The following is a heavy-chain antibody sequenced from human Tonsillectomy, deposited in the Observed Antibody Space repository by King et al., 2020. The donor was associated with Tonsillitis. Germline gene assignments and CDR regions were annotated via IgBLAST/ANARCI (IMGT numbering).Heavy chain of an antibody. CDR3: VTKGFILEAFEI. D-gene: IGHD3-3*01. CDR2: MYYIGSP. Sequence: QLQESGPGLVKPSETLSLTCTVSGGSISRSGYYWGWIRQAPGKGLEWIGTMYYIGSPYYNPSLTSRVTVSVDTSKNQFALNLSSVTAADTAVYYCVTKGFILEAFEIWGQGTLVTVSS. V-gene: IGHV4-39*01. CDR1: GGSISRSGYY. J-gene: IGHJ3*02.